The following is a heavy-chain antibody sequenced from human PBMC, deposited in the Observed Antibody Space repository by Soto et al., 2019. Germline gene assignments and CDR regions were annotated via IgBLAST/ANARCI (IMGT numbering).Heavy chain of an antibody. J-gene: IGHJ5*02. D-gene: IGHD3-10*01. V-gene: IGHV4-31*03. CDR3: AREVKFTMVRGVNNWFDP. Sequence: SETLSLTCTVSGGSISSGGYYWSWIRQHRGKDLEWIGYIYYSGSTYYNPSLKSRVTISVDTSKNQFSLKLSSVTAADTAVYYCAREVKFTMVRGVNNWFDPWGQGTLVTVSS. CDR2: IYYSGST. CDR1: GGSISSGGYY.